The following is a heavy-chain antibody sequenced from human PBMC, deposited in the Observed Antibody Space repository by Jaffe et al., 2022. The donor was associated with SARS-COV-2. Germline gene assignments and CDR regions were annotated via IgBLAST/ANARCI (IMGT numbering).Heavy chain of an antibody. J-gene: IGHJ4*02. CDR2: ISWNSGSI. CDR3: AKDAYSSGWYGGYYFDY. CDR1: GFTFDDYA. D-gene: IGHD6-19*01. Sequence: EVQLVESGGGLVQPGRSLRLSCAASGFTFDDYAMHWVRQAPGKGLEWVSGISWNSGSIGYADSVKGRFTISRDNAKNSLYLQMNSLRAEDTALYYCAKDAYSSGWYGGYYFDYWGQGTLVTVSS. V-gene: IGHV3-9*01.